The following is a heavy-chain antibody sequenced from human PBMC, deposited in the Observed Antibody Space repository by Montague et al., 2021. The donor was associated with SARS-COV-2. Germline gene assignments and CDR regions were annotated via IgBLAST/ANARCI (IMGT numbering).Heavy chain of an antibody. CDR1: GGSISRYY. V-gene: IGHV4-59*01. Sequence: SETLSLTCTVSGGSISRYYWNWIRQPPGKGLEWIAYIYYSGSTNXXPSLKSRVTISVDTSKNQFSLKLSSVTAADTAVYYCARSRENYNILTGYPYYFDYWGRGTLVTVSS. CDR3: ARSRENYNILTGYPYYFDY. J-gene: IGHJ4*02. D-gene: IGHD3-9*01. CDR2: IYYSGST.